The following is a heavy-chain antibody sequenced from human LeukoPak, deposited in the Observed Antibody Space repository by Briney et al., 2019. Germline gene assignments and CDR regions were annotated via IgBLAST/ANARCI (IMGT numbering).Heavy chain of an antibody. CDR3: ARDLIDEYYDSI. V-gene: IGHV4-4*07. CDR1: GGSISSHY. J-gene: IGHJ3*02. Sequence: NPSETLSLTCTASGGSISSHYWSWIRQPAGKGLEWIGRIYTSGSTNYNPSLKSRVTMSVDTSKNQFSLKLSSVTAADTAVYYCARDLIDEYYDSIWGQGTMVTVSS. CDR2: IYTSGST. D-gene: IGHD3-22*01.